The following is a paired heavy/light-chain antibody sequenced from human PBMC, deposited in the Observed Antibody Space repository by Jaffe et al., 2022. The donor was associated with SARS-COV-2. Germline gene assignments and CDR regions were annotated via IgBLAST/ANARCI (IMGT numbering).Heavy chain of an antibody. D-gene: IGHD6-13*01. CDR2: ISGNGDRI. CDR1: GFTFSIYT. J-gene: IGHJ5*02. V-gene: IGHV3-23*01. Sequence: EVQLLESGGGLLQPGGSLRLSCAASGFTFSIYTINWVRQAPGKGLEWVSSISGNGDRIHYADSVTGRFTISRDNSKNTLYLQMNNLRAEDTAVFYCAKNGEGGIASGPNWFDAWGQGTLVTVSS. CDR3: AKNGEGGIASGPNWFDA.
Light chain of an antibody. Sequence: DIVMTQSPDSLVVSLGERATINCKSSQSILHSSNNKNYLAWYQQKLGQPPKLLISWASTREYGVPDRFSGSGSGTDFTLTISSLQAEDVALYYCQQYYGTLPTFGQGTKVEIK. CDR3: QQYYGTLPT. J-gene: IGKJ1*01. CDR2: WAS. CDR1: QSILHSSNNKNY. V-gene: IGKV4-1*01.